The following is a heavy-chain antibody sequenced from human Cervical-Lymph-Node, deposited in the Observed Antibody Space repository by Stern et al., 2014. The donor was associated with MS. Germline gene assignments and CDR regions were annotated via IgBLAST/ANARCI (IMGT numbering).Heavy chain of an antibody. CDR2: IDYSGST. CDR1: GGSISSGTYY. J-gene: IGHJ5*02. CDR3: ARGYCNGGSCYSADWFDP. Sequence: QVQLQESGPGLVKPSQILSLTCTVSGGSISSGTYYWSWIRQHPGKGLEXIGYIDYSGSTYYNPSLKSRVTISVDTSKSQFSLILSSVTAADTAVYYCARGYCNGGSCYSADWFDPWGQGTLVTVSS. D-gene: IGHD2-15*01. V-gene: IGHV4-31*03.